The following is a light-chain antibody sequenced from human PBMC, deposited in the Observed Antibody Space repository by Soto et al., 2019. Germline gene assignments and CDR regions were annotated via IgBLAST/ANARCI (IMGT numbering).Light chain of an antibody. V-gene: IGKV1-5*03. CDR3: QHYTTYPYP. CDR1: QSISSW. Sequence: DIQMTQSPSTLSASVGDRVTITCRASQSISSWVAWYQQKPGNAPKLLIYKASTLESGVPSRFSGSGSGTEFTLTISSLQSDDFATYYCQHYTTYPYPLGQGTKLEI. J-gene: IGKJ2*01. CDR2: KAS.